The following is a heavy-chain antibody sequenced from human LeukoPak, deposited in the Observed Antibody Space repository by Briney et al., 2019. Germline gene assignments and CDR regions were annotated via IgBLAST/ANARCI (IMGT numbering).Heavy chain of an antibody. CDR2: ITGSGWST. J-gene: IGHJ4*02. CDR3: AKDDSKTTLTSPFRY. D-gene: IGHD4-17*01. V-gene: IGHV3-23*01. Sequence: GGSVRLLCGPWGFTLRSYGMLGLHQAPGKGVECVSGITGSGWSTYYADSVKGRFPISRDNSKNTLYLQMKTLRGGDRGVLHCAKDDSKTTLTSPFRYWGQGTLVSVSS. CDR1: GFTLRSYG.